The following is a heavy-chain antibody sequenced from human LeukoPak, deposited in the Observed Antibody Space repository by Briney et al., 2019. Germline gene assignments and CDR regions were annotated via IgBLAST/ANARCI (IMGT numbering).Heavy chain of an antibody. CDR3: AKAFDPFDY. J-gene: IGHJ4*02. V-gene: IGHV3-23*01. CDR2: ISGSGGST. Sequence: GSLRLSCAASGFTFSSCAISWVRQAPGKGLEWVSAISGSGGSTYYADSVKGRFTISRDNSKNTLYLQMNSLRAEDSAVYYCAKAFDPFDYWGQGTLVTVSS. D-gene: IGHD3-3*02. CDR1: GFTFSSCA.